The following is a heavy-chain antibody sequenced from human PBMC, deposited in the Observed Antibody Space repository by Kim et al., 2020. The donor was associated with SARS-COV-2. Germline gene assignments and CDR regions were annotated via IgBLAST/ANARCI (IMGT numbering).Heavy chain of an antibody. CDR2: ISYSGST. CDR1: GGSISSSSRY. V-gene: IGHV4-39*01. D-gene: IGHD3-16*01. Sequence: SETLSLTCTVSGGSISSSSRYWGWIRQPPGKGLEWIGHISYSGSTYYNPSLKSRVTISVDTSKNQFSLRLTSVSAADTAVYYCARGLTSREGWGKWFDP. CDR3: ARGLTSREGWGKWFDP. J-gene: IGHJ5*02.